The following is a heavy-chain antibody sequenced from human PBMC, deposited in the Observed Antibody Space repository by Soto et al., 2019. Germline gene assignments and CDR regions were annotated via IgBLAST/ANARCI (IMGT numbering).Heavy chain of an antibody. Sequence: PGGSLRLSCAASGFTFSDYYMSWIRQAPGKGLEWVSYISSSGDSIYCADSVKGRFTVSRDNARNSLFLQMNSLGADDTAVYYGARDSNGKYLGVDKWGQGTLVTVSS. CDR2: ISSSGDSI. J-gene: IGHJ4*02. CDR1: GFTFSDYY. CDR3: ARDSNGKYLGVDK. V-gene: IGHV3-11*01. D-gene: IGHD3-10*01.